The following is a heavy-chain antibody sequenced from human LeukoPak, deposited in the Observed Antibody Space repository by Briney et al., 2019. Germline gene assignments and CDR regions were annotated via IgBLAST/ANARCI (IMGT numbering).Heavy chain of an antibody. J-gene: IGHJ4*02. Sequence: PGGSLRLSCAASGFTFSSYSMNWVHQAPGKGLVWVSRINSDGSSTSYADSVEGRFTISRDNAKNTLYLQMNSLRVEDTATYYCARDRYSSAWTGTLNYWGQGTLVTVSS. D-gene: IGHD6-19*01. CDR1: GFTFSSYS. CDR2: INSDGSST. CDR3: ARDRYSSAWTGTLNY. V-gene: IGHV3-74*01.